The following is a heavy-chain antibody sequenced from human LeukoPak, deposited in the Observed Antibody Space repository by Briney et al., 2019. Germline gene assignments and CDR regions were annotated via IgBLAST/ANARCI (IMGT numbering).Heavy chain of an antibody. V-gene: IGHV1-18*01. J-gene: IGHJ5*02. CDR1: GGTFSSYA. Sequence: ASVKVSCKASGGTFSSYAISWVRQAPGQGLEWMGWISAYNGNTNYAQKLQGRVTMTTDTSTSTAYMELRSLRSDDTAVYYCARQYDDCWFDPWGQGTLVTVSS. CDR3: ARQYDDCWFDP. D-gene: IGHD2-21*02. CDR2: ISAYNGNT.